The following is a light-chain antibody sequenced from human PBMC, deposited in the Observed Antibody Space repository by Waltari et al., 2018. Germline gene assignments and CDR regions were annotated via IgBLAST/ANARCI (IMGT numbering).Light chain of an antibody. CDR2: WAS. CDR1: QSVLHRSKNKNY. CDR3: QQHYTAPIT. V-gene: IGKV4-1*01. Sequence: DIVMTQSPDSLAVSLGERATIKCKSSQSVLHRSKNKNYLAWYQQKPGQPLKLLMYWASTPESGVPDRFSGSGSGTDFTLTISSLQAEDVAVYYCQQHYTAPITFGQGTRLDIK. J-gene: IGKJ5*01.